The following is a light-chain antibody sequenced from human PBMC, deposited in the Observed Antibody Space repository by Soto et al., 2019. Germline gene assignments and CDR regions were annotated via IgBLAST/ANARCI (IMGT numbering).Light chain of an antibody. Sequence: QSALTQPASVSGSPGQSITISCTGTSSDVGGYNYVSWYQQHPGKAPKLMIYEVSNRPSGVSNRFSGSKSGNTASLTISGLQAEDEADYYCCSYAGSYVVFGGGTQRTVL. J-gene: IGLJ2*01. CDR1: SSDVGGYNY. CDR3: CSYAGSYVV. CDR2: EVS. V-gene: IGLV2-14*01.